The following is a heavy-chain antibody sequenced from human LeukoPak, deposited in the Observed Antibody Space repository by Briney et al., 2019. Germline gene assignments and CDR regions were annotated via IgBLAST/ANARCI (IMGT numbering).Heavy chain of an antibody. J-gene: IGHJ5*02. V-gene: IGHV1-69*04. CDR2: IIPILGIA. CDR3: ARNYGSGSPLNWFDP. D-gene: IGHD3-10*01. CDR1: GGTFSSYA. Sequence: GASVKVSCKASGGTFSSYAISWVRQAHGQGLEWVGRIIPILGIANYAQKFQGRVTITADKSTSTAYMELSSLRSEDTAVYYCARNYGSGSPLNWFDPWGQGTLVTVSS.